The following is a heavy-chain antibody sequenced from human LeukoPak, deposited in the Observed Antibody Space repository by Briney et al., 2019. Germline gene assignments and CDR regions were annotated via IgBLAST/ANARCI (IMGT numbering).Heavy chain of an antibody. CDR3: AGTSSYGA. CDR2: IYYSGST. Sequence: ASETLSLTCTVSGGSISSYYWSWIRQPPGKGLEWIGYIYYSGSTNYNPSLKSRVTISVDTSKNQFSLKLSSVTAADTAVYYCAGTSSYGAWGQGTLVTVSS. J-gene: IGHJ5*02. CDR1: GGSISSYY. V-gene: IGHV4-59*08. D-gene: IGHD4-17*01.